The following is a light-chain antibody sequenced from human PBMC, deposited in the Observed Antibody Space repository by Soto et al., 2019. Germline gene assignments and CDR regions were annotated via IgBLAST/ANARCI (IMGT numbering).Light chain of an antibody. CDR3: QTWDTGIQV. CDR1: SGHSSYA. CDR2: LNSDGTH. V-gene: IGLV4-69*01. J-gene: IGLJ2*01. Sequence: QPVLTQSPSASASLGASVKLTCTLSSGHSSYAIAWHQQQPEKGPRYLMKLNSDGTHSKGDGIPDRFSGSSSGADRYLTISILQSEDEADYYCQTWDTGIQVFGGGTKLTVL.